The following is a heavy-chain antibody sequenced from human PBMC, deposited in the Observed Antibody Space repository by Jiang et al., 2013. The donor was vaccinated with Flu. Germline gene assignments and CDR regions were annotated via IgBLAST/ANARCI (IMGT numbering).Heavy chain of an antibody. D-gene: IGHD3/OR15-3a*01. CDR3: ASLDVYYYGMDV. CDR2: MNPNSGNT. CDR1: GYTFTSHD. J-gene: IGHJ6*02. V-gene: IGHV1-8*01. Sequence: SGAEVKKPGASVKVSCKASGYTFTSHDINWVRQATGQGLEWMGWMNPNSGNTGYAQKFQGRVTMTRNTSINTAYMELTSLRSEDTAVYYCASLDVYYYGMDVWGQGTTVTVSS.